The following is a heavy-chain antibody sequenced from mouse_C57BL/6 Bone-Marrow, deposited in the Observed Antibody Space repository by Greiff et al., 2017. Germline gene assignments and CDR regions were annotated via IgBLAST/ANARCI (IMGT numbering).Heavy chain of an antibody. CDR2: INPYNGGT. D-gene: IGHD1-2*01. J-gene: IGHJ2*01. Sequence: VQLQQSGPVLVKPGASVKMSCKASGYTFTDYYMNWVKQSHGKSLEWIGVINPYNGGTSYNQKFKGKATLTVDKSSSTAYMKLNSLTSEDSAVYYCANHYYGLDYWGQGTTLTVSS. CDR1: GYTFTDYY. V-gene: IGHV1-19*01. CDR3: ANHYYGLDY.